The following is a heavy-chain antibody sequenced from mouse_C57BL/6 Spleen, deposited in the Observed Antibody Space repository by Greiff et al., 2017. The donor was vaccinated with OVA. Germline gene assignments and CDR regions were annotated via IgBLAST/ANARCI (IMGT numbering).Heavy chain of an antibody. V-gene: IGHV1-61*01. CDR2: IYPSDSET. CDR1: GYTFTSYW. J-gene: IGHJ1*03. CDR3: ARWDGYYVGYFDV. Sequence: VQLQQSGAELVRPGSSVKLSCKASGYTFTSYWMDWVKQRPGQGLEWIGNIYPSDSETHYNQKFKDKATLTVDKSSSTAYMQLSSLTSEDSAVYYCARWDGYYVGYFDVWGTGTTVTVSS. D-gene: IGHD2-3*01.